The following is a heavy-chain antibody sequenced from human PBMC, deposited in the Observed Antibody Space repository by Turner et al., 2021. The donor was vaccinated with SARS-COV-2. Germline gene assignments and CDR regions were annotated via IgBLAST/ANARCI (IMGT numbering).Heavy chain of an antibody. CDR3: AREMAAHYGSGSYYSAPFDY. CDR1: GFTFSSYA. D-gene: IGHD3-10*01. CDR2: ISYDGSNK. V-gene: IGHV3-30-3*01. J-gene: IGHJ4*02. Sequence: VQLVESGGGLVQPGGSLRLSCAASGFTFSSYAMHWVRQAPGKGLEWVAVISYDGSNKYYADSVKGRFTISRDNSKNTLYLQMNSLRAEDTAVYYCAREMAAHYGSGSYYSAPFDYWGQGTLVTVSS.